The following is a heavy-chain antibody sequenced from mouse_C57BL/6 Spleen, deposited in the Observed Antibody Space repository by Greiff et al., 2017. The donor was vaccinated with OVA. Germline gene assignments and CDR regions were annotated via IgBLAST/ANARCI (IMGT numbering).Heavy chain of an antibody. D-gene: IGHD2-2*01. CDR1: GFTFSSYA. CDR3: ARDLLYGYDDPMDY. CDR2: ISDGGSYT. Sequence: EVQVVESGGGLVKPGGSLKLSCAASGFTFSSYAMSWVRQTPEKRLEWVATISDGGSYTYYPDNVKGRFTISRDNAKNNLYLQMSHLKSEDTAMYYCARDLLYGYDDPMDYWGQGTSVTVSS. J-gene: IGHJ4*01. V-gene: IGHV5-4*01.